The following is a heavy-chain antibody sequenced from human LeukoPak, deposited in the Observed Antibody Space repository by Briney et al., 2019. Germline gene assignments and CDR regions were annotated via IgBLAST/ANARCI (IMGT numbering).Heavy chain of an antibody. CDR3: ARDSGRLAAAGSYYYYYGMDV. Sequence: SETLSLTCAVYGGSFSGYYWSWIRQPPGKGLEWIGEIYHSGSTNYNPSLKSRVTISVDKSKNQFSLKLSSVTAADTAVYYCARDSGRLAAAGSYYYYYGMDVWGQGTTVTVSS. J-gene: IGHJ6*02. D-gene: IGHD6-13*01. CDR1: GGSFSGYY. V-gene: IGHV4-34*01. CDR2: IYHSGST.